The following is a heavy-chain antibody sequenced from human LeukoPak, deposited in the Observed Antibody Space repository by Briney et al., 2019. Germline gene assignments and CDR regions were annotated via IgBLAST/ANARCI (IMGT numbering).Heavy chain of an antibody. Sequence: PGRPLRLSCAASGFTFSSYGMHWVRQAPGKGLEWVAVIWYDGSNKYYADSVKGRFTISRDNSKNTLYLQMNSLRAEDTAVYYCARDGQYQLLLHYYYYGMDVWGQGTTVTVSS. CDR2: IWYDGSNK. CDR3: ARDGQYQLLLHYYYYGMDV. V-gene: IGHV3-33*01. J-gene: IGHJ6*02. D-gene: IGHD2-2*01. CDR1: GFTFSSYG.